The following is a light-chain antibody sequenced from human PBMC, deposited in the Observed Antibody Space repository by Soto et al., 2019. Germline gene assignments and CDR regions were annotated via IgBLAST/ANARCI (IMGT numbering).Light chain of an antibody. CDR1: QSISSW. V-gene: IGKV1-5*03. J-gene: IGKJ4*01. Sequence: DIQMTQSPSTLSASVGDRVTITCRASQSISSWLAWYQQKPGKAPKLLIYKASSLESGVPSRFSGSGSGTEFTLTISSLQPDDFANYYCQQYNSYSWLTLGGGTKVDIK. CDR3: QQYNSYSWLT. CDR2: KAS.